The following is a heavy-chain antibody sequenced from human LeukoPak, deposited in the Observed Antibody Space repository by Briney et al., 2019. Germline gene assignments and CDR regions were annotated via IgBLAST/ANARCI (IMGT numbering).Heavy chain of an antibody. D-gene: IGHD2/OR15-2a*01. J-gene: IGHJ4*02. V-gene: IGHV4-59*08. CDR3: AGHHPRNTVDF. Sequence: SETLSLTCTVSGGSISNYYWSWIRQPPGKGLEWIGYISHSGSTNYSPSLKSRVTISLDTSKNQFSLKPSSVTAADTAVYYCAGHHPRNTVDFWGQGTLVTVSS. CDR1: GGSISNYY. CDR2: ISHSGST.